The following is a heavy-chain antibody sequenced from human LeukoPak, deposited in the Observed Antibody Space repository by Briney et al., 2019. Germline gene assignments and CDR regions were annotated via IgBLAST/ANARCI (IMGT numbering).Heavy chain of an antibody. J-gene: IGHJ4*02. CDR3: ARSTRVAAAGGMDY. D-gene: IGHD6-13*01. CDR1: GDSVSSNSAA. V-gene: IGHV6-1*01. CDR2: TYYRSKWYN. Sequence: SQTLSLTCAISGDSVSSNSAAWNCIRQSPSRGLEWLGRTYYRSKWYNDYAVSVKSRITINPDTSKNQFSLQLNSVTPEDTAVYYCARSTRVAAAGGMDYWGQGTLVTVSS.